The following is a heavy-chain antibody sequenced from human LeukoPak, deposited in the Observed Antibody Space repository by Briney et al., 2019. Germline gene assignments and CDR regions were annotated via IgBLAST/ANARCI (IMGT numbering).Heavy chain of an antibody. D-gene: IGHD3-9*01. CDR2: ISWNSGSI. CDR3: AKEKGYYDILTGYSPFDY. V-gene: IGHV3-9*01. J-gene: IGHJ4*02. CDR1: GFTFSSYA. Sequence: PGGSLRLSCAASGFTFSSYAMHWVRQAPGKGLEWVSGISWNSGSIGYADSVKGRFTISRDNAKNSLYLQMNSLRAEDTALYYCAKEKGYYDILTGYSPFDYWGQGTLVTVSS.